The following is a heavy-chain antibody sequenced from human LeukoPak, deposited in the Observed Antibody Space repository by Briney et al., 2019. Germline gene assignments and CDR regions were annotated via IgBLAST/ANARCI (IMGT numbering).Heavy chain of an antibody. CDR1: GDSISRGRYY. D-gene: IGHD7-27*01. CDR2: IYTRANA. CDR3: ARALTGAFRIGAFDI. V-gene: IGHV4-61*02. Sequence: SQTLSLTCTVSGDSISRGRYYWSWVRQPAGKGLEWIGRIYTRANADYAPSLKSRVTMSADPSKNQLSLKLTSVTAADTAVYYCARALTGAFRIGAFDIWGQGTLVTVSS. J-gene: IGHJ3*02.